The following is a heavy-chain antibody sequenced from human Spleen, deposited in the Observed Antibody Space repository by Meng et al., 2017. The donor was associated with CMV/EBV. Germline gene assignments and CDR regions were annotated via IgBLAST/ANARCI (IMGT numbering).Heavy chain of an antibody. CDR2: ITHTGST. CDR1: VGSFSAYY. Sequence: LLCAAGVGSFSAYYWTWIRRPPGKGLEWIGEITHTGSTNCNPSLEGRVTISVDTSKNQVSLKLSSVTAADTAVYYCGRVDYYERGDIWGQGAMVTVSS. D-gene: IGHD3-16*01. J-gene: IGHJ3*02. CDR3: GRVDYYERGDI. V-gene: IGHV4-34*01.